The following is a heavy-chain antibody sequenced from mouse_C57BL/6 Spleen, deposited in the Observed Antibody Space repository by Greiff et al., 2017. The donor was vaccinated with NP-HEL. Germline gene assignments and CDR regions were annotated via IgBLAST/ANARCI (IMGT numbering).Heavy chain of an antibody. CDR1: GYAFSSYW. Sequence: QVHVKQSGAELVKPGASVKISCKASGYAFSSYWMNWVKQRPGKGLEWIGQIYPGDGDTNYNGKFKGKATLTADKSSSTAYMQLSSLTSEDSAVYFCAREGAYSGYFDVWGTGTTVTVSS. J-gene: IGHJ1*03. CDR3: AREGAYSGYFDV. V-gene: IGHV1-80*01. CDR2: IYPGDGDT. D-gene: IGHD2-10*01.